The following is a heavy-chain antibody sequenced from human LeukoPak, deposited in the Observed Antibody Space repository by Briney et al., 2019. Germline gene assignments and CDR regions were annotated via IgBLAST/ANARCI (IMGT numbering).Heavy chain of an antibody. CDR3: ARNSAELQFYFDF. V-gene: IGHV1-2*02. CDR1: GYTFTGYY. Sequence: GASVKVSCKTSGYTFTGYYMHWVRRAPGQGLEWMGWMNPVSGGTNYPHKFQGRVTMTRDTSISTAYMELSSLTSDDTAVYYCARNSAELQFYFDFWGQGTQVTVSS. J-gene: IGHJ4*01. D-gene: IGHD4-23*01. CDR2: MNPVSGGT.